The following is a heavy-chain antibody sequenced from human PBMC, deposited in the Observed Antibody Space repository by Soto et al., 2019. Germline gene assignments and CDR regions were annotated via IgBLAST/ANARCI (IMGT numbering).Heavy chain of an antibody. Sequence: GGSLRLSCAASEFTVSSNHMSWVRQAPGKGLEWVSVIYSGGSTYYADSVKGRFTISRDHSENTLYLQMNSLRAEDTAFYYCASQSTYTFDYWGQGTLVTVSS. CDR2: IYSGGST. D-gene: IGHD3-16*01. J-gene: IGHJ4*02. CDR3: ASQSTYTFDY. CDR1: EFTVSSNH. V-gene: IGHV3-53*01.